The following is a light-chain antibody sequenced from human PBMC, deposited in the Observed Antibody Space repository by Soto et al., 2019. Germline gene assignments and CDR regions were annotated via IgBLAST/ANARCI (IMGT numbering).Light chain of an antibody. V-gene: IGKV3-20*01. Sequence: EIVLTQIPGTLSLSPGDRATLSGRASHNVATNYLAWYQQKPGQAPRLLIYGASNRATGIPDRFSGTGSGTDFSLTISRLEPEDFAVYFCQQYGTSPLTFGGGTKVEIK. CDR2: GAS. CDR1: HNVATNY. J-gene: IGKJ4*01. CDR3: QQYGTSPLT.